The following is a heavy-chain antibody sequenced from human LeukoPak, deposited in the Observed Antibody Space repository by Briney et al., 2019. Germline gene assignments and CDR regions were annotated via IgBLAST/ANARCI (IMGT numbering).Heavy chain of an antibody. CDR1: GGSFRDYS. Sequence: PSETLSLTCAVYGGSFRDYSWTWIRQPPGKGLEWIGEINESGGTNYNPSPMSRVIMSVDTSKSQISLKVSSVTAADTAVYYCARVAYRYSINDWSRTGLGAYPTKYYYYMDVWGKGTTVTVSS. J-gene: IGHJ6*03. D-gene: IGHD2-8*01. CDR2: INESGGT. CDR3: ARVAYRYSINDWSRTGLGAYPTKYYYYMDV. V-gene: IGHV4-34*01.